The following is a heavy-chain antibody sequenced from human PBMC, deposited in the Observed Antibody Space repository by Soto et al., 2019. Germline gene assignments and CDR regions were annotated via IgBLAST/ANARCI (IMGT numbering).Heavy chain of an antibody. CDR3: ASLKYYYYYMDV. J-gene: IGHJ6*03. V-gene: IGHV3-23*01. Sequence: SGGSLRLSCAASGFTFSSYAMSWVRQAPGKGLEWVSAISGSGGSTYYADSVKGRFTISRDNSKNTLYLQMNSLRAEDTAVHYCASLKYYYYYMDVWGKGTTVTVSS. CDR1: GFTFSSYA. CDR2: ISGSGGST.